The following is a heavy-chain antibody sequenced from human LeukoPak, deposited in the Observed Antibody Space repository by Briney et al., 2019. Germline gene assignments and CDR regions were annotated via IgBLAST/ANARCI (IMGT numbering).Heavy chain of an antibody. CDR2: IYYSGST. V-gene: IGHV4-59*01. D-gene: IGHD3-22*01. CDR3: ARLRIVVAPEVWFDP. CDR1: GGSISRYY. Sequence: SETLSLTCTVSGGSISRYYWSWIRQPPGKGLEWIGYIYYSGSTNYNPSLKSRVTISVDTSKNQFSLKLSSVTAADTAVYYCARLRIVVAPEVWFDPWGQGTLVTVSS. J-gene: IGHJ5*02.